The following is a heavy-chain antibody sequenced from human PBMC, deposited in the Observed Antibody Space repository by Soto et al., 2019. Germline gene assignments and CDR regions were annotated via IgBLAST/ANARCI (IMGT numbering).Heavy chain of an antibody. CDR3: ARGGILMDV. CDR2: INSDGSTT. CDR1: GFISSSYW. J-gene: IGHJ6*02. V-gene: IGHV3-74*01. Sequence: GGSLRLSCAASGFISSSYWMHWVRQVPGRGLVWVSRINSDGSTTNYADSRKGRFTISRDNAKNTLYLHIHSLRAEDTAVYYCARGGILMDVWGQGTTVTVSS.